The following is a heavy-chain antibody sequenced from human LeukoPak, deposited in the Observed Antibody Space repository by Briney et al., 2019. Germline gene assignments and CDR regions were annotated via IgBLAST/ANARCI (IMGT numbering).Heavy chain of an antibody. CDR2: INPNSGGT. D-gene: IGHD5-24*01. V-gene: IGHV1-2*02. CDR3: AREGLVGDGYNIKVGHYFDY. Sequence: GASVKVSCKASGYTFTGYYMHWVRQAPGQGLEWMGWINPNSGGTNYAQKFQGRVTMTRDTSISTVYMEMSRLRYDDTAVYYCAREGLVGDGYNIKVGHYFDYWGQGTLVTVSS. J-gene: IGHJ4*02. CDR1: GYTFTGYY.